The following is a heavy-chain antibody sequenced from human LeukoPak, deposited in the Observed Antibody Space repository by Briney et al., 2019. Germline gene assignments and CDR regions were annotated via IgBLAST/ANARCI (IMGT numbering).Heavy chain of an antibody. CDR2: IYYSGST. Sequence: PSETLSLTCTVSGGSISSSSYYWGWIRQPRGKGLEWIGSIYYSGSTYYNPSLKSRVTISVDTSKNQFSLKLSSVTAADTAVYYCARGYSYGPFDYWGQGTLVTVSS. J-gene: IGHJ4*02. CDR3: ARGYSYGPFDY. V-gene: IGHV4-39*07. CDR1: GGSISSSSYY. D-gene: IGHD5-18*01.